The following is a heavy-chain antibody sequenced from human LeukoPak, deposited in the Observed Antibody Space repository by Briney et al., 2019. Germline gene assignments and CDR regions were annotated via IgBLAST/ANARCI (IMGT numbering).Heavy chain of an antibody. CDR3: AKDCVDYYDSSGYYWGAFDY. Sequence: GGSLRLSCAASGFTFSSYAMSWVRQAPGKGLEWVSAISGSGGSTYYADSVKGRFTISRDNSKNTLYLQINSLRAEDTAVYYCAKDCVDYYDSSGYYWGAFDYWGQGTLVTVSS. CDR1: GFTFSSYA. V-gene: IGHV3-23*01. D-gene: IGHD3-22*01. CDR2: ISGSGGST. J-gene: IGHJ4*02.